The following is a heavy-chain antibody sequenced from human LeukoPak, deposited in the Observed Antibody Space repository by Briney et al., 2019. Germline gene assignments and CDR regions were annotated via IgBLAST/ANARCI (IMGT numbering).Heavy chain of an antibody. CDR3: AAAFWSGSWGRSFFDY. CDR2: IYYSGST. CDR1: GGSISSSSYY. J-gene: IGHJ4*02. Sequence: SETLSLTCTVSGGSISSSSYYWGWIRQPPGKGLEWIGSIYYSGSTYYNPSLKSRVTISVDTSKNQFSLKLSSVTAADTAVYYCAAAFWSGSWGRSFFDYWGQGTLVTVSS. D-gene: IGHD3-3*01. V-gene: IGHV4-39*01.